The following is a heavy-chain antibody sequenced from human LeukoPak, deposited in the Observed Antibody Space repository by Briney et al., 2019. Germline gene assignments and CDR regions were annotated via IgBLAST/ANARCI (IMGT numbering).Heavy chain of an antibody. CDR2: ISYDGSNK. V-gene: IGHV3-30-3*02. CDR1: GFTFSSYA. CDR3: AKSYSGCFDY. D-gene: IGHD6-19*01. Sequence: GGSLRLSCAASGFTFSSYAMHWVRQAPGKGLEWVAVISYDGSNKYYADSVKSRFTISRDNSKNTLYLQMNGLRAEDTAVYYCAKSYSGCFDYWGQGTLVTVSS. J-gene: IGHJ4*02.